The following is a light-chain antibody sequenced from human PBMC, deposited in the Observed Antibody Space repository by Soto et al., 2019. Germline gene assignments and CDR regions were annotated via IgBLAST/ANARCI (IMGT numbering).Light chain of an antibody. CDR3: QVWDSSSDHVI. CDR1: HVGSES. V-gene: IGLV3-21*04. J-gene: IGLJ2*01. Sequence: SYELTQPPSVSVAPGKTATITCGGHHVGSESVHWYQQRPGQAPVLVIYSECDRPSAITERFSGSKSGNTATLTIGRVEAGDEADYYCQVWDSSSDHVIFGGGTKLTVL. CDR2: SEC.